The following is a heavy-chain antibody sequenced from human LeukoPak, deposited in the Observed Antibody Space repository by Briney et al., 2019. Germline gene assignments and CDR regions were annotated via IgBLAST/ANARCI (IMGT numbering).Heavy chain of an antibody. CDR1: GFSLSRSGVG. Sequence: SGPTLVKPTQTLTLTCTFSGFSLSRSGVGVGWIRQPPGRALEWLALIYWDDDKLYSPSLKSRLTITKDTSKNQVVLTMTNMDPVDTATYYCARIAADGGYSDYWRQGTLVTVSS. D-gene: IGHD6-13*01. V-gene: IGHV2-5*02. J-gene: IGHJ4*02. CDR3: ARIAADGGYSDY. CDR2: IYWDDDK.